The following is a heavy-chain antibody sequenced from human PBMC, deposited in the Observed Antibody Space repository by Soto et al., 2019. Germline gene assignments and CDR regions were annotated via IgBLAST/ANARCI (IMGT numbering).Heavy chain of an antibody. Sequence: QVQLVQSGAEVKKPGSSVKVSCKASGGTFSRNTLNWVRQAPGQGLEWMGRIIPIVGIANYAQKFQGRVTITADKSTSTAYMELSSLRPEDTAVYYCAGGGDGEMAQPLLAYGMDGWGQGTTVTVSS. J-gene: IGHJ6*02. D-gene: IGHD3-10*01. V-gene: IGHV1-69*02. CDR1: GGTFSRNT. CDR2: IIPIVGIA. CDR3: AGGGDGEMAQPLLAYGMDG.